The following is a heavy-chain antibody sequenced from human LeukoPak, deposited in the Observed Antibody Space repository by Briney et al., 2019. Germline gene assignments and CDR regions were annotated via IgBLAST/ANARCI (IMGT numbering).Heavy chain of an antibody. J-gene: IGHJ5*02. V-gene: IGHV4-31*03. CDR3: ARAWGGSEPWFDP. Sequence: PSETLSLTCTVSGGSISSGGYYWSWIRQHPGKGLEWIGYIYYSGSTYYNPSLKSRVTISVDRSKNQFSLKLSSVTAADTAVYYCARAWGGSEPWFDPWGQGTLVTVSS. CDR1: GGSISSGGYY. D-gene: IGHD3-10*01. CDR2: IYYSGST.